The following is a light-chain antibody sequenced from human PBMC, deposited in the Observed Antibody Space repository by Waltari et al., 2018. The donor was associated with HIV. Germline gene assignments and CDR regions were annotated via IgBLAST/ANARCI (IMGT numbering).Light chain of an antibody. CDR2: EVT. V-gene: IGLV2-8*01. J-gene: IGLJ1*01. Sequence: QSALTPPPSASGSHGPSVTISCPGTSSEVSCYTYVSWYQQHPGKAPKPMIYEVTKRPSGVPDRFSGSKSGNTASLTVSGLQAEDEADYYCSSYAGSNNFVFGTGTKVTVL. CDR1: SSEVSCYTY. CDR3: SSYAGSNNFV.